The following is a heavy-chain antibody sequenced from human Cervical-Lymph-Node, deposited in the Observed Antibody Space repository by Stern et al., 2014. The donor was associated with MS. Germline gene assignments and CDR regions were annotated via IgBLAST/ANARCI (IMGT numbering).Heavy chain of an antibody. CDR2: MSDEGSTK. J-gene: IGHJ2*01. Sequence: VQLVQSGGGVVQPGRSLRLSCAASGFTFSSYAMHWVRQAPGKGLEWVAVMSDEGSTKYYADSVKGRFTISRDNSQNTLDLQMNSLRAEDTAVYYCARPYYYDSSGYYWYFDLWGRGTLVTVSS. V-gene: IGHV3-30-3*01. CDR1: GFTFSSYA. D-gene: IGHD3-22*01. CDR3: ARPYYYDSSGYYWYFDL.